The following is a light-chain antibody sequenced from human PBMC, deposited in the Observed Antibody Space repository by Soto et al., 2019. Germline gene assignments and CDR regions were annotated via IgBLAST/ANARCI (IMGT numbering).Light chain of an antibody. J-gene: IGKJ5*01. CDR1: QSVSNNY. Sequence: GLKQSPGTLSLTPGERATLSCRASQSVSNNYLAWYQQKPGQAPRLLIYDASTRATGIPARFSGSGSGTDFTLTISRLEPEDFAVYYCQQYGSSSITFGQGTRLEIK. CDR3: QQYGSSSIT. CDR2: DAS. V-gene: IGKV3-20*01.